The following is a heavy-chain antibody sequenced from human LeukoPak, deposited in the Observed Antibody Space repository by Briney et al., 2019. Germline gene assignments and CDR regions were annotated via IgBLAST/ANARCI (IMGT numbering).Heavy chain of an antibody. CDR3: ERHGGGYSFDY. J-gene: IGHJ4*02. Sequence: PSETLSLTCTVSGGSIGSYYWGWIRQPPGKGFEWIGYNSNSGSTDYNPSLKSRVTISVDTSKNQFSLKLSSLTAADTAMFYCERHGGGYSFDYWGQGTLVTVSS. V-gene: IGHV4-59*08. CDR1: GGSIGSYY. CDR2: NSNSGST. D-gene: IGHD2-21*01.